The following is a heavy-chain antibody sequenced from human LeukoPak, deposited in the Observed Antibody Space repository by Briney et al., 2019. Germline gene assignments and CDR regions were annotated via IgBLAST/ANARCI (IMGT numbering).Heavy chain of an antibody. CDR1: GGSISSYY. CDR3: ARGGDIVVVVAATGAFDI. D-gene: IGHD2-15*01. V-gene: IGHV4-59*01. J-gene: IGHJ3*02. CDR2: IYYSGST. Sequence: PSETLSLTCTVSGGSISSYYWSWIRQPPGKGLEWIGYIYYSGSTNYNPSLKSRVTISVDASKNQFSLKLSSVTAADTAVYYCARGGDIVVVVAATGAFDIWGQGTMVTVSS.